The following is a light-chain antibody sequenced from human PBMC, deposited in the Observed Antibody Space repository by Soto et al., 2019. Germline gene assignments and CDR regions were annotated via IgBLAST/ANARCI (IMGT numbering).Light chain of an antibody. CDR3: QHYESLPT. CDR1: QDINVF. V-gene: IGKV1-33*01. J-gene: IGKJ5*01. CDR2: DAS. Sequence: DIQMTQSPSSLSASVGDRITITCQASQDINVFLNWYQQKPGKAPKLLIYDASNLETGVPSRFSGSGSGSYFTLTINNLEPEDLATYYCQHYESLPTFGQGTRLEAK.